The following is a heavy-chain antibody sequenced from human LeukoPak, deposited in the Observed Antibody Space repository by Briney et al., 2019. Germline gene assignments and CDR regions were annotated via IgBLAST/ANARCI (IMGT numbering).Heavy chain of an antibody. V-gene: IGHV4-4*07. D-gene: IGHD3-10*01. CDR1: GGSISSYY. CDR3: ASTYYYGSGSYYNVGDDAFDI. CDR2: IYTSGST. J-gene: IGHJ3*02. Sequence: SETLSLTCTVSGGSISSYYWSWIRQPAGKGLEWIGRIYTSGSTNYSPSLKSRVTMSVDTSKNQFSLKLSSVTAADTAVYYCASTYYYGSGSYYNVGDDAFDIWGQGTMVTVSS.